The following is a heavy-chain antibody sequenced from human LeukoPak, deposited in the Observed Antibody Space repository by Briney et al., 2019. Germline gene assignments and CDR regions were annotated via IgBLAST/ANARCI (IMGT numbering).Heavy chain of an antibody. CDR3: ARGRGGYYMDV. CDR2: ISSSGSNT. J-gene: IGHJ6*03. Sequence: GGSLRLSCAASGFNFSSYEMNWVRQAPGKGLEWVSYISSSGSNTYYADSVKGRFTISRDSAKNSLFLQMNSLRVEDTALYYCARGRGGYYMDVWGKGTTVTVSS. V-gene: IGHV3-48*03. CDR1: GFNFSSYE. D-gene: IGHD5-24*01.